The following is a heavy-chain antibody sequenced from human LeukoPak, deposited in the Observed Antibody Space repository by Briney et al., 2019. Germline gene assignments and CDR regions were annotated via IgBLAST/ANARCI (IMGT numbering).Heavy chain of an antibody. CDR3: AARPPRAVAGPFDY. CDR1: GFTFSSYA. J-gene: IGHJ4*02. D-gene: IGHD6-19*01. V-gene: IGHV3-23*01. CDR2: ISGTGSST. Sequence: GGSLRLSWAAAGFTFSSYAMGWVRQAKGKGLHWVSTISGTGSSTYYADSVKGRFTISRDSSKNTLYLQMNSLRAEDTAVYYCAARPPRAVAGPFDYWGQGTLVTVSS.